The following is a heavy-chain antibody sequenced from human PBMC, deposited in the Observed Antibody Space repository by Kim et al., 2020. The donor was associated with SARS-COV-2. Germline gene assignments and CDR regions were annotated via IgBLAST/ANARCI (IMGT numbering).Heavy chain of an antibody. CDR3: ARGRYSYGPNWFDP. CDR2: INTNTGNP. CDR1: GYTFTSYA. Sequence: ASVKVSCKASGYTFTSYAMNWVRQAPGQGLEWMGWINTNTGNPTYAQGFTGRFVFSLDTSVSTAYLQISSLKAEDTAVYYCARGRYSYGPNWFDPWGQGTRVTVSS. D-gene: IGHD5-18*01. J-gene: IGHJ5*02. V-gene: IGHV7-4-1*02.